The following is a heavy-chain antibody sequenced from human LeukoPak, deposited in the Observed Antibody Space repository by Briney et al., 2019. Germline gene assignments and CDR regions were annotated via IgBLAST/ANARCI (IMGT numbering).Heavy chain of an antibody. V-gene: IGHV3-74*01. Sequence: GGSLRLSCAASEFTFSSYWMHWVRQVPGKGLMWVSHIDSDGSSTTYADSVKGRFTISRDNAKNTLYLQMNSLRAEDTALYYCARDRRYYDSSGYYFHWYFDLWGRGTLVTVSS. D-gene: IGHD3-22*01. J-gene: IGHJ2*01. CDR2: IDSDGSST. CDR3: ARDRRYYDSSGYYFHWYFDL. CDR1: EFTFSSYW.